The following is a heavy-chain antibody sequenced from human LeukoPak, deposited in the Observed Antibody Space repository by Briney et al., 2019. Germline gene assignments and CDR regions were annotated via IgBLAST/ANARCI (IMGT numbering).Heavy chain of an antibody. CDR1: GYTFTSYG. Sequence: RASVKVSCKASGYTFTSYGISWVRQAPGQGLEWMGWISAYNGNTNYAQKLQGRVTMTTDTSTSTVYMELSSLRSEDTAVYYCARVDSYGLLYYFDYWGQGTLVTVSS. J-gene: IGHJ4*02. CDR2: ISAYNGNT. CDR3: ARVDSYGLLYYFDY. V-gene: IGHV1-18*01. D-gene: IGHD5-18*01.